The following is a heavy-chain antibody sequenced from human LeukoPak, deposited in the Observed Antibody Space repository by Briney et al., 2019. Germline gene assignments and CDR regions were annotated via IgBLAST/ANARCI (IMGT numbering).Heavy chain of an antibody. J-gene: IGHJ4*02. D-gene: IGHD3-3*01. CDR1: GGSISSYY. CDR2: IYYSGST. CDR3: ARVVPYDYDFWSGHGYYFDY. Sequence: SETLSLTCTVSGGSISSYYWSWIRQPPGKGLEWIGYIYYSGSTNYNPSLKSRVTISVDTSKNQFSLKLSSVTAADTAVYYCARVVPYDYDFWSGHGYYFDYWGQGTLVTVSS. V-gene: IGHV4-59*01.